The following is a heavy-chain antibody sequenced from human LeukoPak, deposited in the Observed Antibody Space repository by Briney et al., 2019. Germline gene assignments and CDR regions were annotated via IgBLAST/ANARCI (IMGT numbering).Heavy chain of an antibody. CDR2: ISTYNGNT. D-gene: IGHD3-22*01. V-gene: IGHV1-18*01. CDR1: GYTFTSYG. CDR3: ARAYDSSGYYWVYYFDY. Sequence: ASVKVSCKASGYTFTSYGINWVRQAPGQGLEWMGWISTYNGNTNYAQKLQGRVTMTRDTSISTAYMELSRLRSDDTAVYYCARAYDSSGYYWVYYFDYWGQGTLVTVSS. J-gene: IGHJ4*02.